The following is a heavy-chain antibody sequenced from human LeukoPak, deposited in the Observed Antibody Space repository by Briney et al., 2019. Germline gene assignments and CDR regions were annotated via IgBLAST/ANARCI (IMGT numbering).Heavy chain of an antibody. CDR2: INPNSAGT. D-gene: IGHD2-2*01. Sequence: GASVKVSCKASGYTFTSYGISWVRQAPGQGLEWMGWINPNSAGTHYAQKFQGRVTMTRDTSISTAYMVLDRLRPDDTAVYFCAREGVAVVTGAASHGVPTDAPAFDIWGQGTMVTVSS. J-gene: IGHJ3*02. V-gene: IGHV1-2*02. CDR1: GYTFTSYG. CDR3: AREGVAVVTGAASHGVPTDAPAFDI.